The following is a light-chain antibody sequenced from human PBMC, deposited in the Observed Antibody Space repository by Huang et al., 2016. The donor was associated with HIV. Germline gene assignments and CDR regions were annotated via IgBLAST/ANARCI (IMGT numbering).Light chain of an antibody. J-gene: IGKJ1*01. CDR3: QQYGTSPRT. V-gene: IGKV3-20*01. CDR2: NAF. Sequence: EIVLTQSPGTLSLSPGERATLSCRASQTVSSSNLAWFQQKAGQAPRLLIYNAFRRATGIPERFSGSGSGTDFTRTISRLEPEDFAVYYCQQYGTSPRTFGQGTKLDIK. CDR1: QTVSSSN.